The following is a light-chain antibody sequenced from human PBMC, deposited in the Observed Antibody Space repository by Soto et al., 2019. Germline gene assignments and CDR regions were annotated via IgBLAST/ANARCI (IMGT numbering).Light chain of an antibody. V-gene: IGLV3-21*02. CDR3: QVWDGSSDHYV. CDR1: NIGSDS. CDR2: DDS. Sequence: YELTQPPSVSVAPGQTARITCGGDNIGSDSVHWYQQKPGQAPLLVVYDDSDRPSGIPERFSGFSYGNTATLTISRVEAGDEADYYCQVWDGSSDHYVFGTGTKVTV. J-gene: IGLJ1*01.